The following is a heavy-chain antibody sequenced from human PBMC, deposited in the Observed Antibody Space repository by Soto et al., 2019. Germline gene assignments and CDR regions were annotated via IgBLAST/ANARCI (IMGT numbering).Heavy chain of an antibody. CDR1: GFTVSSNY. D-gene: IGHD3-10*01. V-gene: IGHV3-53*01. J-gene: IGHJ1*01. CDR3: SRAYGAGSSFSDS. Sequence: EVLVMESGGGLIQPGGSLTLSCAASGFTVSSNYMVWVRQAPGKGLEWVSVTYSDGNTLYTDSVKGRFTISRDDTMNTLFVQMDSLRAEDTAVYYCSRAYGAGSSFSDSWGQGALVTVSS. CDR2: TYSDGNT.